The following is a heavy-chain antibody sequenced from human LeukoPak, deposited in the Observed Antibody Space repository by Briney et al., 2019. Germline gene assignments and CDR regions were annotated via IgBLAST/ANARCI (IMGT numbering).Heavy chain of an antibody. Sequence: ASVKVSCKASGYTFTGYYMHWVRQAPGQGLEWMGWINPNSGGTNYAQKFQGRVTMTRDTSISTAYMELSRLRSDDTAVYYCARVGSLAAAGTIDYWGQGTLVTVSS. J-gene: IGHJ4*02. CDR3: ARVGSLAAAGTIDY. CDR2: INPNSGGT. CDR1: GYTFTGYY. V-gene: IGHV1-2*02. D-gene: IGHD6-13*01.